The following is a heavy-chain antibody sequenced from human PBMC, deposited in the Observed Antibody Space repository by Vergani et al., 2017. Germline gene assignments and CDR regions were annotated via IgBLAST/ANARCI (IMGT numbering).Heavy chain of an antibody. CDR2: INPSGGHT. V-gene: IGHV1-46*03. Sequence: QVQVVQSGAEVKKSGASVKVSCKTSGYTFSNYYMHWVRQAAGQGLEWMGIINPSGGHTNYAQKFQGRVTMTRDTSTSTVYMELSSLRSDDTAIYYCARGDYGILTGYRYWGQGTLVTVSA. D-gene: IGHD3-9*01. CDR1: GYTFSNYY. CDR3: ARGDYGILTGYRY. J-gene: IGHJ4*02.